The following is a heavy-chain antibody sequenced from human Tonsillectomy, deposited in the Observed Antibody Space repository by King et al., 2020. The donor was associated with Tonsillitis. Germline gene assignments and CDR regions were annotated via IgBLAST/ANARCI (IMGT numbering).Heavy chain of an antibody. CDR3: ARGPEHQLPNNWFDP. CDR2: IKQDGSEK. D-gene: IGHD2-2*01. J-gene: IGHJ5*02. Sequence: EVQLVESGGGLVQPGGSLRLSCAASGFTFSSYWMNWVRQAPGKGLEWVANIKQDGSEKYYVDSVKGRFTISRDNAKNSLYLQMNSLRAEDTAVYYCARGPEHQLPNNWFDPWGQGTLVTVSS. V-gene: IGHV3-7*01. CDR1: GFTFSSYW.